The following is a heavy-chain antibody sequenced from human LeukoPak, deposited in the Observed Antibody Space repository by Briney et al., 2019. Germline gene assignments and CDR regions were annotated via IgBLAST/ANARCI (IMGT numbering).Heavy chain of an antibody. CDR2: ISSSGSTI. V-gene: IGHV3-48*04. D-gene: IGHD3-10*01. J-gene: IGHJ5*02. Sequence: PGGSLRLSCAASGFTFSSYSMNWVRQAPGKGLEWVSYISSSGSTIYYADSVKGRFTISRDNAKNSLYLQMNSLRAEDTAVYYCARRAYGSGFDPWGQGTLVTVSS. CDR1: GFTFSSYS. CDR3: ARRAYGSGFDP.